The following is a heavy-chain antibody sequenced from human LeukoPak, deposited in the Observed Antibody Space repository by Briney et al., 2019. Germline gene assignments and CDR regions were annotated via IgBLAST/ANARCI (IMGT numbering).Heavy chain of an antibody. J-gene: IGHJ6*02. D-gene: IGHD3-3*01. CDR2: ISGSGGST. CDR3: ARDVLDYDFWSGYKDYYGMDV. Sequence: GGSLRLSCAASGFTFSSYAMSWVRQAPGKGLEWVSPISGSGGSTYYADSVKGRFTISRDNAKNSLYLQMNSLRAEDTAVYYCARDVLDYDFWSGYKDYYGMDVWGQGTTVTVSS. CDR1: GFTFSSYA. V-gene: IGHV3-23*01.